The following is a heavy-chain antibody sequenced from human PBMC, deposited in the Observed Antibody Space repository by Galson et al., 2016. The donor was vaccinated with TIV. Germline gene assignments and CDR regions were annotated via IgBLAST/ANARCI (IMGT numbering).Heavy chain of an antibody. CDR1: GGSISTSRYY. V-gene: IGHV4-39*02. CDR2: VYYNGVT. CDR3: ARLDAISAWLDT. J-gene: IGHJ5*02. D-gene: IGHD3/OR15-3a*01. Sequence: SETLSLTCTVSGGSISTSRYYWGWIRQAPGKGLEWIGGVYYNGVTYYNPSLKSRVIISVDTSKGHFSLTVTSVTAADTAVYYCARLDAISAWLDTWGQGALVTVSS.